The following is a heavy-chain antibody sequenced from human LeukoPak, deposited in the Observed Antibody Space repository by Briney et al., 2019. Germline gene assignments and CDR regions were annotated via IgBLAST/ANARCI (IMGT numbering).Heavy chain of an antibody. D-gene: IGHD6-19*01. V-gene: IGHV4-4*07. J-gene: IGHJ4*02. Sequence: SETLSLXCTVSGGSISSYYWSWIRQPAGKGLEWIGRIYTSGSTNYNPSLKSRVTMPVDTSKNQFSLKLSSVTAADTAVYYCAREDEGSGPFDYWGQGTLVTVSS. CDR2: IYTSGST. CDR3: AREDEGSGPFDY. CDR1: GGSISSYY.